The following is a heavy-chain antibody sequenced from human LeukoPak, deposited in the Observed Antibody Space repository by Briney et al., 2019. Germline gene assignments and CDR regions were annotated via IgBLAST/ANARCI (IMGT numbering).Heavy chain of an antibody. Sequence: SETLSLTCTVSGGSISSYYWSWIRQPAGKGLEWIGRIYTSGSTNYNPSLKSRITMSVDTSKNQFSLKLSSVTAADTAVYYCARDLGITMVRGVIRGGPNWFDPWGQGTLVTVSS. CDR2: IYTSGST. D-gene: IGHD3-10*01. CDR3: ARDLGITMVRGVIRGGPNWFDP. J-gene: IGHJ5*02. V-gene: IGHV4-4*07. CDR1: GGSISSYY.